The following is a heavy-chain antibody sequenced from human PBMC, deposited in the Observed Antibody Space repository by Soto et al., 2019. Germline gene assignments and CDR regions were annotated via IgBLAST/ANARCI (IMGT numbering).Heavy chain of an antibody. CDR2: ITSSGGRT. Sequence: EVHLLESGGGLVQPGGSLRLSCTASGFTFSSYAMTWVRQAPGRGLEVVSGITSSGGRTYYADSVNGRFTISRDNSKSTLYLQMTSLRAEDTAVYYCAKDTRYADYVSWFDSWGQGTLVIVSS. J-gene: IGHJ5*01. V-gene: IGHV3-23*01. CDR3: AKDTRYADYVSWFDS. CDR1: GFTFSSYA. D-gene: IGHD4-17*01.